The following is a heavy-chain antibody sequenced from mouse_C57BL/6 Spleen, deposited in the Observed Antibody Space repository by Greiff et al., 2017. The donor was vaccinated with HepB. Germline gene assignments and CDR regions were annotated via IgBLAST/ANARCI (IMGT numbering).Heavy chain of an antibody. CDR1: GYTFTTYP. V-gene: IGHV1-47*01. Sequence: QVQLKESGAELVKPGASVKMSCKASGYTFTTYPIEWMKQNHGKSLEWIGNFHPYNDDTKYNEKFKGKATLTVEKSSSKVYLDLSRLTSDDSAVYYCARGGYYYYFDYWGQGTTLTVSS. CDR3: ARGGYYYYFDY. J-gene: IGHJ2*01. CDR2: FHPYNDDT. D-gene: IGHD2-3*01.